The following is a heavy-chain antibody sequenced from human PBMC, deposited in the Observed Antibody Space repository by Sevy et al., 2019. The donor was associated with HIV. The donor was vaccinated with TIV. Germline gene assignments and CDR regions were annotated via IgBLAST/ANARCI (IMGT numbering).Heavy chain of an antibody. CDR1: GFDFSIYS. V-gene: IGHV3-23*01. Sequence: GGSLRLSCAASGFDFSIYSMSWVRQAPGKGLGGVSFLSFGCGKINYGDSVKGRFTISRDNSKSSVYLQMNNMSVEDTAVYYCAREGCTKPHDYWGQGTLVTVSS. D-gene: IGHD2-8*01. J-gene: IGHJ4*02. CDR2: LSFGCGKI. CDR3: AREGCTKPHDY.